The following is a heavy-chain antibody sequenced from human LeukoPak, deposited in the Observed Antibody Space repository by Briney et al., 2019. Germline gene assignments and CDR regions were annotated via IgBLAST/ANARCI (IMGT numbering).Heavy chain of an antibody. J-gene: IGHJ4*02. CDR3: AREPFSITGNYYFDY. CDR1: GLTFSSYG. V-gene: IGHV3-33*01. CDR2: IWYDGSHK. Sequence: GGSLRLSCAASGLTFSSYGMHWVRQAPGKGLEWVALIWYDGSHKYYADSVKGRFTISRDNSKNTLYLQMNSLRAEDTAVYYCAREPFSITGNYYFDYWGQGTLVTVSS. D-gene: IGHD1-20*01.